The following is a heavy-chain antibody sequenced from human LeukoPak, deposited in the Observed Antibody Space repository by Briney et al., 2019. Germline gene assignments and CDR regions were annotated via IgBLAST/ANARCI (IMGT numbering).Heavy chain of an antibody. CDR1: GGSISSGGYY. V-gene: IGHV4-31*03. CDR2: IYYSGST. D-gene: IGHD6-13*01. Sequence: SETLSLTCTVSGGSISSGGYYWSWIRQHPGKGLEWIGYIYYSGSTYYNPSLKSRVTISVDTSKNQFSLKLSSVTAADTAVYYCARAVIAAADWFDPWGQGTLVTVSS. CDR3: ARAVIAAADWFDP. J-gene: IGHJ5*02.